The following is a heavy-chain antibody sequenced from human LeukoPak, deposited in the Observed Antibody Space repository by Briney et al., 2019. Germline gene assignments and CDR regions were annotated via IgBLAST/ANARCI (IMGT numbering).Heavy chain of an antibody. CDR1: GFTFSSYW. CDR2: INSDGSSR. D-gene: IGHD6-19*01. J-gene: IGHJ5*02. CDR3: ARSGVAGPPMGWFDP. V-gene: IGHV3-74*01. Sequence: GGSLRLSCAASGFTFSSYWMHWVRQAPGKGLVWVSRINSDGSSRSYADSVKGRFTISRDNAKNTVYLQMNSLRAEDTAVYYCARSGVAGPPMGWFDPWGQGTLVTVSS.